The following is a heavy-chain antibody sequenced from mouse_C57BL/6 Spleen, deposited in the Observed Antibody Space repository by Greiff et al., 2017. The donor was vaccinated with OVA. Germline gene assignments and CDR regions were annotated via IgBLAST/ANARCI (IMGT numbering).Heavy chain of an antibody. D-gene: IGHD2-1*01. V-gene: IGHV1-42*01. CDR2: INPSTGGT. J-gene: IGHJ3*01. CDR3: GRSGYGNAPFAY. Sequence: EVQLQQSGPELVKPGASVKISCKASGYSFTGYYMNWVKQSPEKSLEWIGEINPSTGGTTYNQKFKAKATLTVDKSSSTAYMQLKSLTSEDSAVYYSGRSGYGNAPFAYWGQGTLVTVSA. CDR1: GYSFTGYY.